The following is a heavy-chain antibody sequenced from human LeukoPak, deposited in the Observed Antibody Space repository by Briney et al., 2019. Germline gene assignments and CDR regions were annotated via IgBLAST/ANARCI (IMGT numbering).Heavy chain of an antibody. CDR2: ISGSGGST. V-gene: IGHV3-64D*09. CDR3: VRGYSFAPYGMDV. CDR1: GFPFSSYV. Sequence: PGGSLRLSCSASGFPFSSYVMHWVRQAPGKGLEYVSAISGSGGSTYYADSVKGRFTISRDNSKNTLYLQMSSLRAEDTAVYFCVRGYSFAPYGMDVWGQGTTVTVSS. D-gene: IGHD2-15*01. J-gene: IGHJ6*02.